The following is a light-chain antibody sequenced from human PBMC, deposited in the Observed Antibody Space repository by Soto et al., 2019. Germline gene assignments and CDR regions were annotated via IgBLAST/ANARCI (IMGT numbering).Light chain of an antibody. J-gene: IGLJ2*01. CDR1: SGHSSYI. CDR3: ETWDSNTVV. Sequence: QTVVTQSSSASASLGSSVKLTCTLISGHSSYIIAWHQQQPGKAPRYLMKLEGSGSYNKGSGVPARFSGSSSGADRYLTIPKLLLEDEADYYCETWDSNTVVFGGGTKLTVL. CDR2: LEGSGSY. V-gene: IGLV4-60*02.